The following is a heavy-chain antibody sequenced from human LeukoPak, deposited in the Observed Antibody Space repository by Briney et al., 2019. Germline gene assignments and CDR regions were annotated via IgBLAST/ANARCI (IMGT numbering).Heavy chain of an antibody. Sequence: PSETLSLTCTVSGGSVSSSSYYWGWIRQPPGKGLEWIGSIYYSGNTYYNPTLKSRVTISVDTSKNQFSLKLSSVTAADTAVYYCARFVGDDYGDYWGQGTLVTVSS. CDR2: IYYSGNT. CDR3: ARFVGDDYGDY. V-gene: IGHV4-39*07. D-gene: IGHD3-10*01. J-gene: IGHJ4*02. CDR1: GGSVSSSSYY.